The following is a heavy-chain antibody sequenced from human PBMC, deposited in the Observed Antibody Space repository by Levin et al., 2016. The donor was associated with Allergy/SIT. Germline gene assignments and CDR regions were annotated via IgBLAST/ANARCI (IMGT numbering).Heavy chain of an antibody. CDR2: IYHSGST. Sequence: SETLSLTCTVSGGSISSSSYYWGWIRQPPGKGLEWIGYIYHSGSTYYNPSLKSRVTISVDTSKNQFSLKLSSVTAADTAVYYCARGQRITIFGVVGRTPFDYWGQGTLVTVSS. CDR3: ARGQRITIFGVVGRTPFDY. CDR1: GGSISSSSYY. D-gene: IGHD3-3*01. J-gene: IGHJ4*02. V-gene: IGHV4-39*07.